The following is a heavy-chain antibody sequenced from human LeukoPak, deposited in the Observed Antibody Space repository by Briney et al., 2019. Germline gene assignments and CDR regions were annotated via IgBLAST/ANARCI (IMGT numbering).Heavy chain of an antibody. CDR3: ARRGEGEGYDY. CDR2: INHSGST. V-gene: IGHV4-34*01. D-gene: IGHD3-10*01. CDR1: GASFRGYF. Sequence: PTETLSLTRSVYGASFRGYFWSWLRQPPGKGLELIGEINHSGSTNYRPSLKSRVTISVDTSKNQFSLKLSSVTAADTAVYYCARRGEGEGYDYWGQGTLVTVSS. J-gene: IGHJ4*02.